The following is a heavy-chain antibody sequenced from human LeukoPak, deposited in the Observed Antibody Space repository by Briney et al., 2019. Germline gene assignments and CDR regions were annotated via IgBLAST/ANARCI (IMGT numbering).Heavy chain of an antibody. Sequence: SVKVSCKASNYTFTDYGISWVRQAPGQGLGWMGGITPIYGTANYAQKFQGRVTVTADKSTSTAYMDLSSLRFEDTAVYYCARSIERSRGSYYYMDVWGKGTTVSVSS. D-gene: IGHD2-21*01. CDR2: ITPIYGTA. J-gene: IGHJ6*03. CDR3: ARSIERSRGSYYYMDV. V-gene: IGHV1-69*06. CDR1: NYTFTDYG.